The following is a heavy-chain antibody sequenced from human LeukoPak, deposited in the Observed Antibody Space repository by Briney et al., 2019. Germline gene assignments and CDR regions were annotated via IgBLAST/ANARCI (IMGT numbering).Heavy chain of an antibody. CDR1: GFTFSTYA. J-gene: IGHJ4*02. Sequence: PGGSLRLSCAASGFTFSTYAMSWVRQAPGKGPEWVSLISGSGGSTYYADSVKGRFTISRDTSKNTLYLQMNSLRAEDTAVYYCALYYDSSGNTYHLPYWGQGTLVTVSS. CDR3: ALYYDSSGNTYHLPY. CDR2: ISGSGGST. D-gene: IGHD3-22*01. V-gene: IGHV3-23*01.